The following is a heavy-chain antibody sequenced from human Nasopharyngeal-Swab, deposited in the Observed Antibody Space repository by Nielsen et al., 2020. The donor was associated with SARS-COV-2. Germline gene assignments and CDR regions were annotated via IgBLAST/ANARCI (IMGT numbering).Heavy chain of an antibody. D-gene: IGHD6-6*01. V-gene: IGHV3-53*01. CDR3: ARGRGGAALFSYYYYMDV. J-gene: IGHJ6*03. CDR1: GFTVSSNY. CDR2: IYSGGST. Sequence: GESLKISCAASGFTVSSNYMSWVRQAPGKGLEWVSVIYSGGSTYYADSVKGRFTISRDNSKNTLYLQMTSLRAEDTAVYYCARGRGGAALFSYYYYMDVWGKGTTVTVSS.